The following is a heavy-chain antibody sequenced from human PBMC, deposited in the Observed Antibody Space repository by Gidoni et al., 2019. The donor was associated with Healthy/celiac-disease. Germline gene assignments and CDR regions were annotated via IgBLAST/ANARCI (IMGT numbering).Heavy chain of an antibody. CDR3: ARGLGVVVPAAMMGWFDP. D-gene: IGHD2-2*01. CDR2: INHSGST. V-gene: IGHV4-34*01. Sequence: QVQLQQWGAGLLKPSETLSLTCAVYGWSFSGYYWSWIRQHPGKGLEWIGEINHSGSTNYNPSLKSRVTISVDTSKNQFSLKLGSVTAADTAVYYCARGLGVVVPAAMMGWFDPWGQGTLVTVSS. CDR1: GWSFSGYY. J-gene: IGHJ5*02.